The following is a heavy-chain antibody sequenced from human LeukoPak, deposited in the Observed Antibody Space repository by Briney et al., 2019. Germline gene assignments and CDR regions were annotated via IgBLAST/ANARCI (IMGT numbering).Heavy chain of an antibody. CDR1: GGSFSGYY. D-gene: IGHD3-3*01. CDR3: ARADYEFWSGYYTSSYFDY. J-gene: IGHJ4*02. Sequence: SETLSLTCAVYGGSFSGYYWSWIRQPPGKGLEWIGEINHSGSTNYNPSLKSRVTISVDTPKNQFSLKLSSVTAADTAVYYSARADYEFWSGYYTSSYFDYWGQGTLVTVSS. V-gene: IGHV4-34*01. CDR2: INHSGST.